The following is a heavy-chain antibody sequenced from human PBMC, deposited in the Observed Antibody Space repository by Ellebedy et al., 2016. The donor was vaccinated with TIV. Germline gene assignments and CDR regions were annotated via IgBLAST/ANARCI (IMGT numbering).Heavy chain of an antibody. J-gene: IGHJ4*02. D-gene: IGHD6-13*01. V-gene: IGHV4-34*01. CDR2: INRSGST. CDR1: GGSFSGYY. Sequence: GSLRLSXAVYGGSFSGYYWSWIRQHPGKGLEWIGEINRSGSTKYNPSLKSRVTISVDTSKNQFSLKLSSVTAADTAVYYCARGDIGASDAPLDYWGQGTLVTVSS. CDR3: ARGDIGASDAPLDY.